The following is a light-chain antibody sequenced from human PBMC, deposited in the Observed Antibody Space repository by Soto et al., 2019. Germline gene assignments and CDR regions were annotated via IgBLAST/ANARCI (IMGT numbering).Light chain of an antibody. Sequence: QSALTQPASVSGSPGQSITISCTGTSSDVGSHNLVSWYQQHPGKAPKLMIYEVIKRPSGVSNRFSGSKSGNTASLTISGLQAEDEADYYCCSYAGSYTVVFGGGTKLTV. J-gene: IGLJ2*01. CDR2: EVI. V-gene: IGLV2-23*02. CDR1: SSDVGSHNL. CDR3: CSYAGSYTVV.